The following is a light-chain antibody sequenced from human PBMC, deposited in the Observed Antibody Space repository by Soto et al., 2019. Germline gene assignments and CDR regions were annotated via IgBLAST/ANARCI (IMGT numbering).Light chain of an antibody. CDR1: TNDVGGYNY. J-gene: IGLJ3*02. V-gene: IGLV2-14*03. CDR3: SSYTSSYNWV. CDR2: GVT. Sequence: QSVLTQPASVSGSPGQSITISCSGTTNDVGGYNYVSWYQQHPGKAPKLLIYGVTDRPSGVSSRFSGSKSGNAASLTISGLQAEDEGDYYCSSYTSSYNWVFGGGTKVTVL.